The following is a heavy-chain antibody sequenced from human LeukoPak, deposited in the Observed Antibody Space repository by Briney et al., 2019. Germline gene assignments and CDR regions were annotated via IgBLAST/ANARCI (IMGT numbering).Heavy chain of an antibody. D-gene: IGHD6-19*01. V-gene: IGHV3-30-3*01. J-gene: IGHJ4*02. Sequence: GGSLRLSCSASGFTFSSYAMHWVRQAPGKGLEWVAAISYDGNNKHYADSVKGRFTISRDNSRNTVFLQMNRLRTEDTAVYYCAKEGIAVAGTGDDYWGQGTLVTVSS. CDR2: ISYDGNNK. CDR3: AKEGIAVAGTGDDY. CDR1: GFTFSSYA.